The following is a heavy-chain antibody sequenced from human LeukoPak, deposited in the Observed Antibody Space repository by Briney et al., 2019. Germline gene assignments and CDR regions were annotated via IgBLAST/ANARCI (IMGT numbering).Heavy chain of an antibody. CDR3: VRDQFFSFDY. CDR2: IYSGGST. D-gene: IGHD3-3*01. Sequence: PGGSLRLSCAASGFTVSSNYMSWVRQAPGKGLEWVSVIYSGGSTYYADSVKGRFTISRDNAKNSLYLQMNSLRDEDTAVYYCVRDQFFSFDYWDQGTLVTVSS. CDR1: GFTVSSNY. J-gene: IGHJ4*02. V-gene: IGHV3-53*01.